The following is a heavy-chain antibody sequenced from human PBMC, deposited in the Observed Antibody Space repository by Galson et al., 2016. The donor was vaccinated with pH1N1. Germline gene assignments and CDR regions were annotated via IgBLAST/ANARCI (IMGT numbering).Heavy chain of an antibody. Sequence: SLRLSCAASGFSLSSYSMNWVRQAPGKGLEWVSYISRSVTNIYYADSVKGRFTISRDNARDTLFLQMTSLRPDDRAVYYCAKGLGTTLYYYFYFMDVWGKGTTVTVSS. CDR2: ISRSVTNI. V-gene: IGHV3-48*01. CDR3: AKGLGTTLYYYFYFMDV. J-gene: IGHJ6*03. D-gene: IGHD1-26*01. CDR1: GFSLSSYS.